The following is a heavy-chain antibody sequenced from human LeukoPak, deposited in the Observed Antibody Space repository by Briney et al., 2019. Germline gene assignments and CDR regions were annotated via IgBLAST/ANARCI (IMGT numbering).Heavy chain of an antibody. CDR2: IKHDRSEK. J-gene: IGHJ4*02. Sequence: GGSLRLSCAASGFTFSSYWMHWVRQAPGKGLEWVANIKHDRSEKYYVDSVKGRFTISRDNAKNSMYLQMNSLRDEDTAVYYCVTVRTDYWGQGTLVTVSS. D-gene: IGHD3-3*01. CDR1: GFTFSSYW. V-gene: IGHV3-7*04. CDR3: VTVRTDY.